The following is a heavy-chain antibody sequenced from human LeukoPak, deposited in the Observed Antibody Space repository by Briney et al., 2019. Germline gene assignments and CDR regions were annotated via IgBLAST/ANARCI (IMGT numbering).Heavy chain of an antibody. J-gene: IGHJ5*02. CDR1: GYSISSGYY. CDR3: ARESSSWYIRWFDP. Sequence: PSETLSLTCAVSGYSISSGYYWGWIRQPPGKGLERIGSIYHSGSTYYNPSLKSRVTISVDTSKNQFSLKLSSVTAADTAVYYCARESSSWYIRWFDPWGQGTLVTVSS. D-gene: IGHD6-13*01. CDR2: IYHSGST. V-gene: IGHV4-38-2*01.